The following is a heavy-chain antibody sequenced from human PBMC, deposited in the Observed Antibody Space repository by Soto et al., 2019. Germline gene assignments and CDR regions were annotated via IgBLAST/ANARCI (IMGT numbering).Heavy chain of an antibody. Sequence: QVQLQQSGPGLVNPSQTLSLTCTVSGDSIRSGGYYWTWIRQHPGKGLEWIGYVYHSGTTDYNPSLKGRVTISVDTSKNQFSMKLTSVTAADTAVYYCARSSNWNFFSDSWGQGTLVTVSS. D-gene: IGHD1-7*01. CDR2: VYHSGTT. J-gene: IGHJ4*02. CDR1: GDSIRSGGYY. CDR3: ARSSNWNFFSDS. V-gene: IGHV4-31*03.